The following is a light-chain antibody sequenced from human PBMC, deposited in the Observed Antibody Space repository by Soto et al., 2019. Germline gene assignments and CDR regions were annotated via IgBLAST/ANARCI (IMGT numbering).Light chain of an antibody. Sequence: DSQTYQKRSSLHAPLEASVYITRMGKHVISKHLDWYQQRPGNAPKLLIYGASSLQSGVPSRFSGSGSGTDFTLSISSLQPEDFATYYCQQCYSSPRTFGEGTKVDNK. J-gene: IGKJ1*01. V-gene: IGKV1-39*01. CDR3: QQCYSSPRT. CDR2: GAS. CDR1: HVISKH.